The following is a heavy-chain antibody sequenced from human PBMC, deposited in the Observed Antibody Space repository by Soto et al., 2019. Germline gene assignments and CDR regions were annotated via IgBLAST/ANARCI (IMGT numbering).Heavy chain of an antibody. V-gene: IGHV3-33*01. D-gene: IGHD1-26*01. J-gene: IGHJ4*02. CDR3: ARDDGSYYGGPLFDY. CDR1: GFTFSSYG. Sequence: GGSLRLSCAASGFTFSSYGMHWVRQAPGKGLEWVAVIWYDGSNKYYADSVKGRFTISRDNSKNTLYLQMNSLRAEDTAVYYCARDDGSYYGGPLFDYWGQGTLVTVSS. CDR2: IWYDGSNK.